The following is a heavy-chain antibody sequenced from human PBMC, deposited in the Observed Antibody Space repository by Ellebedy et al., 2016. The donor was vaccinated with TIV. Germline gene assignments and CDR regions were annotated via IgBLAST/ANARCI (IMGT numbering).Heavy chain of an antibody. V-gene: IGHV3-30*04. J-gene: IGHJ4*02. Sequence: GESLKISCAASRFPFDSYVMNWVRQAPGKGLEWVALIPYDGGNKYFADSVQGRFTISRDNSQNTLYLLMNSLRGDDTAIYYCARALNHVDTVSTAPLDCWGQGTLVTVSS. CDR1: RFPFDSYV. CDR2: IPYDGGNK. D-gene: IGHD5/OR15-5a*01. CDR3: ARALNHVDTVSTAPLDC.